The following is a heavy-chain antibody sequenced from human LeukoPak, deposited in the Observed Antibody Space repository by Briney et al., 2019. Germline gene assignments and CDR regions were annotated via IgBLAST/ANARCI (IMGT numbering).Heavy chain of an antibody. CDR1: GGSLNSPNYY. D-gene: IGHD3-10*01. Sequence: SDTLSLTCIVSGGSLNSPNYYWGCIRQPPGKGLEWIETIYYSGTTYYNPSLKSRLTISVDTSRNQFSLKLTSVTAADTAVYYCARHDYYGSLNWFDPWGQGTLITVSS. CDR2: IYYSGTT. CDR3: ARHDYYGSLNWFDP. J-gene: IGHJ5*02. V-gene: IGHV4-39*01.